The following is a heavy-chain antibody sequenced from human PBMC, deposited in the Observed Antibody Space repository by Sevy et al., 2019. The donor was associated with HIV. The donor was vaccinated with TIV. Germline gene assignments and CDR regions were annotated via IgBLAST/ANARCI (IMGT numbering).Heavy chain of an antibody. CDR2: ISYDGSNK. Sequence: GGSLRLSCAASGFTFSSYAMHWVRQAPGKGLEWVAVISYDGSNKYYADSVKGRFTISRDNSKNTLYLQMNSLRAEDTAVYYCAGARFGELLSDDAFDIWGQGTMVTVSS. CDR1: GFTFSSYA. J-gene: IGHJ3*02. V-gene: IGHV3-30-3*01. D-gene: IGHD3-10*01. CDR3: AGARFGELLSDDAFDI.